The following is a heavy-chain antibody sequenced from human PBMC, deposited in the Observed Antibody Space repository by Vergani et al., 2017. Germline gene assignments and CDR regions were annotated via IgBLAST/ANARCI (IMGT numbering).Heavy chain of an antibody. Sequence: QVQLQESGPGLVKPSQTLSLTCTVSGGSISSGDYYWSWIRQPPGKGLEWIGYIYYSGSTYYNPSLMSRVTISVDTSKNQFSLKLSSVTAADTAVYYCARVPDIGENWFDPWGQGTLVTVSS. D-gene: IGHD2-15*01. J-gene: IGHJ5*02. CDR1: GGSISSGDYY. V-gene: IGHV4-30-4*01. CDR2: IYYSGST. CDR3: ARVPDIGENWFDP.